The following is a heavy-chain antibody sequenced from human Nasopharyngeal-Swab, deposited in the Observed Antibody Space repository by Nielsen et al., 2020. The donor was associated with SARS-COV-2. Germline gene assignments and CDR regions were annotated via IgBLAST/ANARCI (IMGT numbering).Heavy chain of an antibody. D-gene: IGHD2-8*01. CDR3: ARLFGVRYSDN. J-gene: IGHJ4*02. Sequence: WVRQAPGQGLEWMGIINPSGGSTSYAQKFQGRVTMTRDTSTSTVYMELSSLRSEDTAVYYCARLFGVRYSDNWGQGTLVTVSS. CDR2: INPSGGST. V-gene: IGHV1-46*01.